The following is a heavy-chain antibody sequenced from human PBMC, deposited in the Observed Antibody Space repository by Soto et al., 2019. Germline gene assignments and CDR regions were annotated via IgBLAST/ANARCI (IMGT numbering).Heavy chain of an antibody. CDR2: INSDGSST. V-gene: IGHV3-74*01. CDR3: ALSHTVTTDY. D-gene: IGHD4-17*01. J-gene: IGHJ4*02. Sequence: EVQLVESGGGLVQPGGSLRLSCAASGLTFSSYWMHWVRQAPGKGLVWVSRINSDGSSTSYADSVKGRFTISRDNAKNTLYLQMNSLRAEDTAGYYGALSHTVTTDYWGQGTLVTVSS. CDR1: GLTFSSYW.